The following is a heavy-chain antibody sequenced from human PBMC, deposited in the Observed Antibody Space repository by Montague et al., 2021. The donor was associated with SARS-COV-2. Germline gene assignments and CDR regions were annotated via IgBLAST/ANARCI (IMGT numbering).Heavy chain of an antibody. CDR2: ISYDAINK. V-gene: IGHV3-30-3*01. CDR1: GFTFSSYA. CDR3: ASDPDDYGDYDVFDV. Sequence: SLRLSCAASGFTFSSYAMHWVRQAPGKGLEWVAVISYDAINKYYADSLKGRLTISRDNSKNTLYLQMNSLRAEDTAVYYCASDPDDYGDYDVFDVWGQGTMVTVSS. J-gene: IGHJ3*01. D-gene: IGHD4-17*01.